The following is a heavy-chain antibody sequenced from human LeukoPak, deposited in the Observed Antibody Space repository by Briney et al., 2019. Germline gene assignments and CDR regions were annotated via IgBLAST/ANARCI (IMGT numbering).Heavy chain of an antibody. J-gene: IGHJ4*02. CDR2: IIPIFGTA. CDR3: AREPRSNYGHYGKCAY. V-gene: IGHV1-69*06. Sequence: ASVKVSCKASGGTFSSYAISWVRQAPGQGLERMGGIIPIFGTANYAQKFQGRVTITADKSTSTAYMELSSLRSEDTAVYYCAREPRSNYGHYGKCAYWGQGTLVTVSS. CDR1: GGTFSSYA. D-gene: IGHD4-17*01.